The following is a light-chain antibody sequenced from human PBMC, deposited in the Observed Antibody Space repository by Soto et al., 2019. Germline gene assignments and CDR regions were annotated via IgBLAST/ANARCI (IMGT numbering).Light chain of an antibody. CDR3: QHYNSYSEA. J-gene: IGKJ1*01. CDR1: QTISSW. CDR2: KAS. V-gene: IGKV1-5*03. Sequence: LQRTRRASTLSGSLGSIVTILCRASQTISSWLAWYQQKPGKAPKLLIYKASTLKSGVPSRFSGSGSGTEFTLTISSLQPDDFATYYCQHYNSYSEAFGQGTKVDIK.